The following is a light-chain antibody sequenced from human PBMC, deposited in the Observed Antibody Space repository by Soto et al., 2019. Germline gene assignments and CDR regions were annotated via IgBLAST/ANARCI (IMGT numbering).Light chain of an antibody. V-gene: IGKV3-15*01. Sequence: EIVMTQSPATLSVSPGERATLSCRASQSVSSNLAWYQQKPGQAPRLLIYGASTRATGIPARFSGSGSGTEFTLTISSLQSEDFAAYYCKQYNNWPQVTFGAGSKVDIX. CDR3: KQYNNWPQVT. CDR2: GAS. J-gene: IGKJ4*01. CDR1: QSVSSN.